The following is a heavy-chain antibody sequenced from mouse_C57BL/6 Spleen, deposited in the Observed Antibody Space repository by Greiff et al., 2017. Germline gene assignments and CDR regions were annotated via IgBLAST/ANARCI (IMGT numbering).Heavy chain of an antibody. D-gene: IGHD1-1*01. V-gene: IGHV5-17*01. Sequence: EVMLVESGGGLVKPGGSLKLSCAASGFTFSDYGMHWVRQAPEKGLEWVAYISSGSSTIYYADTVKGRFTISRDNAKNTLFLQMPSLRSEDTAMYYCARGVTVDYYFDYWGQGTTLTVSS. CDR1: GFTFSDYG. J-gene: IGHJ2*01. CDR2: ISSGSSTI. CDR3: ARGVTVDYYFDY.